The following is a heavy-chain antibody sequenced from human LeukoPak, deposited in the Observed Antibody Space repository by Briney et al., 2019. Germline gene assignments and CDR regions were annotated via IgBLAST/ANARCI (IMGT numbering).Heavy chain of an antibody. J-gene: IGHJ4*02. Sequence: PGGSLRLSCAASGFTFSDYYMSRIRQAPGKGLEWVSYISSSGSTTYYADSVKGRFTISRDNAKNSLYLQMNSLRAEDTAVYYCARDYSYGFDYWGQGTLVTVSS. CDR2: ISSSGSTT. D-gene: IGHD5-18*01. CDR1: GFTFSDYY. CDR3: ARDYSYGFDY. V-gene: IGHV3-11*01.